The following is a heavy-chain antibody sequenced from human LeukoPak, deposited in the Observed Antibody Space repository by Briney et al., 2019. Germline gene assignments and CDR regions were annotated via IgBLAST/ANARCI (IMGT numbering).Heavy chain of an antibody. D-gene: IGHD6-13*01. Sequence: LSLTCTVSGGSISSYYWSWIRQPPGKGLEWVGFIRSKAYGGTTEYAASVKGRFTISRDDSKSIAYLQMNSLKTEDTAVYYCTRGAWQQLVHGVFDYWGQGTLVTVSS. CDR3: TRGAWQQLVHGVFDY. CDR2: IRSKAYGGTT. CDR1: GGSISSYY. V-gene: IGHV3-49*03. J-gene: IGHJ4*02.